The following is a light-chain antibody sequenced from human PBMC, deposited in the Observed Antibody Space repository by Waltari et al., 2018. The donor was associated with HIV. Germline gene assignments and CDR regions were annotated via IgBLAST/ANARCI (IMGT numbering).Light chain of an antibody. J-gene: IGLJ2*01. CDR1: ALPKQY. V-gene: IGLV3-25*03. Sequence: SYELTQPPAVSVSPGQTARITCSGDALPKQYAYWYQQKSGQAPLLEIYKDSERPSGIPERISGSSSGTTVTLTITGVQAEDEADYYCQSADTSGDYVVFGGGTKLTV. CDR3: QSADTSGDYVV. CDR2: KDS.